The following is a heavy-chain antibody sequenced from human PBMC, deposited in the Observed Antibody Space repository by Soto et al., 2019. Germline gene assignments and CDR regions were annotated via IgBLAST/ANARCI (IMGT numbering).Heavy chain of an antibody. CDR1: GGTFSSYA. J-gene: IGHJ5*02. CDR2: IIPIFGTA. Sequence: QVQLVQSGAEVKKPGSSVKVSCKASGGTFSSYAISWVRQAPGQGLEWMGGIIPIFGTANYAQKFQGRVTITADESTSTADMELSSLRSEDTGVYYCAREVDIVATWGWFDPWGQGTLVTVSS. D-gene: IGHD5-12*01. CDR3: AREVDIVATWGWFDP. V-gene: IGHV1-69*01.